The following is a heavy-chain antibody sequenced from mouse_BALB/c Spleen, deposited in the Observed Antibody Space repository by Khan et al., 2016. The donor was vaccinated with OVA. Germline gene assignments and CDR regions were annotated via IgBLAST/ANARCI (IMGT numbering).Heavy chain of an antibody. CDR2: IWAGGST. V-gene: IGHV2-9*02. CDR1: GFSLTSYG. D-gene: IGHD2-1*01. Sequence: QVQLKESGPGLVAPSQSLSITCTVSGFSLTSYGVHWVRQPPGKGLEWLGIIWAGGSTNYNSALMSRLRISKDNSKSQVFLKMNSLQTDDTAMYYCARNDGNYVEYFDVWGAGTTVTVSS. CDR3: ARNDGNYVEYFDV. J-gene: IGHJ1*01.